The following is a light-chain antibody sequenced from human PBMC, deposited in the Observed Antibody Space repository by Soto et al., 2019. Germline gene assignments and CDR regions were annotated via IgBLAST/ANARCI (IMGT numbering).Light chain of an antibody. V-gene: IGKV1-5*03. CDR2: KAS. J-gene: IGKJ3*01. CDR3: QHYSSTLRIVT. Sequence: DIQMTQSPSTLSASVGDRVTITCRASQSISSWLAWHQQNPGKAPKVLIYKASILESGVPSRFSGSGSGTEFTLTISSLQPDDFATYYCQHYSSTLRIVTFGPGTKVEI. CDR1: QSISSW.